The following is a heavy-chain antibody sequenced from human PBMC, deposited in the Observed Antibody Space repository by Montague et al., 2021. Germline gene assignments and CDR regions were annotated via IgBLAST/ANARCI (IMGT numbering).Heavy chain of an antibody. CDR1: SGSIFHAH. CDR2: MFYGGAT. D-gene: IGHD3-10*01. Sequence: SETLSLTCTVSSGSIFHAHWSWVRQPPGKGLEWHGSMFYGGATSNNPSLKSRVTMSIDTSTNQFSLKLSFVTAADTAVYYCAKQDYFVSGTSYKGFGPWGQGILVTVSS. J-gene: IGHJ5*02. CDR3: AKQDYFVSGTSYKGFGP. V-gene: IGHV4-59*08.